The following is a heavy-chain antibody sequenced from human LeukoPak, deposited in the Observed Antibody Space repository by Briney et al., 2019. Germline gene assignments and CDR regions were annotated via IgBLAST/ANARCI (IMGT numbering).Heavy chain of an antibody. D-gene: IGHD4-23*01. Sequence: ASVKVSCKASGYTFTSYYMHWVRQAPGQGREWMGIINPSGGSTSYAQKFQGRVTITADKSTNTVYMEVSRLTSEDTAVYYCARVGDYGANSAMVMTPWGQGTLVTVSS. CDR1: GYTFTSYY. CDR3: ARVGDYGANSAMVMTP. V-gene: IGHV1-46*01. CDR2: INPSGGST. J-gene: IGHJ4*02.